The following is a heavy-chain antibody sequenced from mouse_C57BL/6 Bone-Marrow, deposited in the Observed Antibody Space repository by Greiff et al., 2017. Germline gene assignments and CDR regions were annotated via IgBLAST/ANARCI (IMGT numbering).Heavy chain of an antibody. CDR1: GYTFTSYT. J-gene: IGHJ3*01. D-gene: IGHD1-1*01. Sequence: VQLQQSGAELARPGASVKMSCKASGYTFTSYTMHWVNQRPGQGLEWIGYINPSSGYTKYNQKFKDKATLTADKSSSTAYMQLSSLTSEDSAVYYCAREGPYYYGSSSWFAYWGQGTLVTVSA. V-gene: IGHV1-4*01. CDR3: AREGPYYYGSSSWFAY. CDR2: INPSSGYT.